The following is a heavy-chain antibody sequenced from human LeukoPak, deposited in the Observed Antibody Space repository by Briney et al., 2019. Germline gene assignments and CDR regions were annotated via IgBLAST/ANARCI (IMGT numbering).Heavy chain of an antibody. D-gene: IGHD2-21*02. CDR3: ATGLAYCGGDCFNYFDY. CDR2: FDPEDGET. CDR1: GYTLTELS. V-gene: IGHV1-24*01. Sequence: ASVKVSCKVSGYTLTELSMHWVRQAPGKGLEWMGGFDPEDGETIYAQKFQGRVTMTEDTSTDTAYMELSSLRSEDTAVYYCATGLAYCGGDCFNYFDYWGQGTLVTVSP. J-gene: IGHJ4*02.